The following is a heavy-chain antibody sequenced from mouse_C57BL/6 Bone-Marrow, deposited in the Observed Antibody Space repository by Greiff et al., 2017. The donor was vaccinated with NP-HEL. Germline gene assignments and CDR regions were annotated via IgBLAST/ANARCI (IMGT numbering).Heavy chain of an antibody. CDR2: IYPGGGYT. V-gene: IGHV1-63*01. Sequence: VKLMESGAELVRPGTSVKMSCKASGYTFTNYWIGWAKQRPGHGLEWIGDIYPGGGYTNYNEKFKGKATLTADKSSSTAYMQFSSLTSEDSAIYYGARWDYYGSSYNYWGQGTTLTVSS. CDR3: ARWDYYGSSYNY. D-gene: IGHD1-1*01. J-gene: IGHJ2*01. CDR1: GYTFTNYW.